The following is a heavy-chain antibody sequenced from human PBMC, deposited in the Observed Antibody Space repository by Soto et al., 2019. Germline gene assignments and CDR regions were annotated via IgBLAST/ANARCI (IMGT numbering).Heavy chain of an antibody. D-gene: IGHD4-17*01. Sequence: AASVKVSCKASGYTFTSYAMHWVRQAPGQRLEWMGWINAGNGNTKYSQKFQGRVTITRDTSASTAYMELSSLRSEDTAVYYCARVPDYGPSPHDSYGMDVWGQGTTVTVSS. J-gene: IGHJ6*02. CDR3: ARVPDYGPSPHDSYGMDV. V-gene: IGHV1-3*01. CDR2: INAGNGNT. CDR1: GYTFTSYA.